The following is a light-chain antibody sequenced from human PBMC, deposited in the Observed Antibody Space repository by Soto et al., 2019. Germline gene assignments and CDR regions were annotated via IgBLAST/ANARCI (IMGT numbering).Light chain of an antibody. Sequence: QSVLTQSPSVSGGPGQRVTISCTGSSSNIGAGYDVHWYQQLPGTAPKLLIYGNSNRPSGVPDRFSGSKSGTSASLAITGLQAEDEADYYCQSYDSILSGVVFGGGTQLTVL. CDR2: GNS. CDR3: QSYDSILSGVV. J-gene: IGLJ2*01. CDR1: SSNIGAGYD. V-gene: IGLV1-40*01.